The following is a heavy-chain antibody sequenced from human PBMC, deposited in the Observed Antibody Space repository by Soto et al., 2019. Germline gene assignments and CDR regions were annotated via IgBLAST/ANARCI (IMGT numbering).Heavy chain of an antibody. J-gene: IGHJ4*02. CDR1: GYSFSTYA. Sequence: EVQLLDSGGGLVQPGGSLRLSCAASGYSFSTYAMSWVRQAPGKGLEWVSAISGSGDTTYYADSVKGRFTISRDNSKNTVYLQMNSLRAEDTAVYYCAKETLASACADYWGQGTLVTVSS. CDR2: ISGSGDTT. CDR3: AKETLASACADY. V-gene: IGHV3-23*01.